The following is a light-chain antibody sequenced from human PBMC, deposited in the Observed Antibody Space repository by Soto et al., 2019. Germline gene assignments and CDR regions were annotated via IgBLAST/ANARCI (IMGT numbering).Light chain of an antibody. CDR2: GAS. CDR1: PSVSNS. V-gene: IGKV3-15*01. Sequence: ESVLTQSPATLSLSPGERATLSCRASPSVSNSLAWYQHKPGQAPRLLIYGASTRATGIPARFSGSGSGTEFTLTISSLQSEDFAVYYCQHYNSYSEAFGQGTKVDIK. J-gene: IGKJ1*01. CDR3: QHYNSYSEA.